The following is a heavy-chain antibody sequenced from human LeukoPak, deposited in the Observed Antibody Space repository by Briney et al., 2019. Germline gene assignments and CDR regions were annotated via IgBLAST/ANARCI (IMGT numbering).Heavy chain of an antibody. Sequence: GGSLRLSCAASGFTFDDYAMHWVRQAPGKGLEWVSGISWNSGSIGYADSVKGRFTISRDNAENSLYLQLHSLRTEDTAVYYCVRDCHYYDISDPKYHVDYWGQGTLVTVSS. CDR1: GFTFDDYA. D-gene: IGHD3-22*01. V-gene: IGHV3-9*01. J-gene: IGHJ4*02. CDR3: VRDCHYYDISDPKYHVDY. CDR2: ISWNSGSI.